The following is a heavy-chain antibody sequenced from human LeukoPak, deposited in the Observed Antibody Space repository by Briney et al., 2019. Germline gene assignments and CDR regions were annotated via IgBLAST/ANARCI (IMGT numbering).Heavy chain of an antibody. CDR3: AREGKDIAARLGARYYYYYYMDV. J-gene: IGHJ6*03. CDR1: GDSVSSNSAA. D-gene: IGHD6-6*01. Sequence: SQTLSLTCAISGDSVSSNSAAWNWIRQSPSRGLEWLGRTYYRSKWYNDYAVSAKSRITINPDTSKNQFSLQLNSVTPEDTAVYYCAREGKDIAARLGARYYYYYYMDVWGKGTTVTVSS. CDR2: TYYRSKWYN. V-gene: IGHV6-1*01.